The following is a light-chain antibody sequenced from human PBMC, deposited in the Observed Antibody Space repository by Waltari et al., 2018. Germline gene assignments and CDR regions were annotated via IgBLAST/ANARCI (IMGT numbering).Light chain of an antibody. CDR1: QSVSSSY. CDR3: QQYGSSPET. J-gene: IGKJ1*01. Sequence: EIVLTQSPGTLAWSPGERATLSRSASQSVSSSYLAWYQQTPGQVRRLLIYGATSSATCILDSLSGRGSRTDFALTISRLEPEDFSVYYCQQYGSSPETFGQGTKVEIK. V-gene: IGKV3-20*01. CDR2: GAT.